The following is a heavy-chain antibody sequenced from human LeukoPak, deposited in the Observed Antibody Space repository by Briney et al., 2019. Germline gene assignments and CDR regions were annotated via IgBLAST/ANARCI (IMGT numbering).Heavy chain of an antibody. Sequence: GGSLRLPCAASGFTFRTYAMSWVRQAPGKGLEWVSAISGSGDNTYYADSVEGRFTISRDNSKNTLALQMNSLRAEDTAVYYCAKEGGSSYYYYYGMHVWGQGTTVTVSS. V-gene: IGHV3-23*01. D-gene: IGHD3-10*01. CDR1: GFTFRTYA. CDR3: AKEGGSSYYYYYGMHV. CDR2: ISGSGDNT. J-gene: IGHJ6*02.